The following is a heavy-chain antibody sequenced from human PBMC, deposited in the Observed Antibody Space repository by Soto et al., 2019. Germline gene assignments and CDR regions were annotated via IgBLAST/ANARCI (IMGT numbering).Heavy chain of an antibody. CDR3: ASTSGYYLGTYYYYGMDV. Sequence: SVKVSCKASGGTFSSYAISWVRQAPGQGLEWMGGIIPIFGTANYAQKFQGRVTITADESTSTAYMELSSLRSEDTAVYYCASTSGYYLGTYYYYGMDVWGQGTTVTVSS. D-gene: IGHD3-22*01. J-gene: IGHJ6*02. V-gene: IGHV1-69*13. CDR2: IIPIFGTA. CDR1: GGTFSSYA.